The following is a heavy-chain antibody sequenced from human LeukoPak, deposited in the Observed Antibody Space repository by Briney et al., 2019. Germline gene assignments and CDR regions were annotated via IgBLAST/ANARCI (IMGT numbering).Heavy chain of an antibody. D-gene: IGHD3-10*01. J-gene: IGHJ4*02. CDR1: GITLRNYA. Sequence: PGGSLRLSCAVSGITLRNYAMNWVRQAPGKGLEWVSGISGGSGTKHYADSVKGRFTISRDNSKNTLYLQMNSLRVEDTAVYYCAKGSYYGSGSYLDSWGQGTLVTVSS. CDR2: ISGGSGTK. V-gene: IGHV3-23*01. CDR3: AKGSYYGSGSYLDS.